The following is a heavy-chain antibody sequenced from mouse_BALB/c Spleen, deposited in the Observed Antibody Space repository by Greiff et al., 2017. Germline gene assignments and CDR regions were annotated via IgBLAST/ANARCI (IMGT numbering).Heavy chain of an antibody. J-gene: IGHJ4*01. CDR1: GFTFSSYA. D-gene: IGHD2-14*01. CDR3: ARDYRYDGYAMDY. CDR2: ISSGGSYT. V-gene: IGHV5-9-4*01. Sequence: DVMLVESGGGLVKPGGSLKLSCAASGFTFSSYAMSWVRQSPEKRLEWVAEISSGGSYTYYPDTVTGRFTISRDNAKNTLYLEMSSLRSEDTAMYYCARDYRYDGYAMDYWGQGTSVTVSS.